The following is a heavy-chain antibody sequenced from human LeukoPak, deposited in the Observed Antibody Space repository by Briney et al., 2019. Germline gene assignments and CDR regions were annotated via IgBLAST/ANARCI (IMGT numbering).Heavy chain of an antibody. D-gene: IGHD3-10*01. Sequence: GGSLRLSCAASGFTFSSYAMSWVRQAPGKGLGWVSAISGSGGSTYYADSVKGRFTISRDNSKNTLYLQMNSLRAEDTAVYYCATGIYGSGSYLRNAFDIWGQGTMVTVSS. J-gene: IGHJ3*02. V-gene: IGHV3-23*01. CDR3: ATGIYGSGSYLRNAFDI. CDR2: ISGSGGST. CDR1: GFTFSSYA.